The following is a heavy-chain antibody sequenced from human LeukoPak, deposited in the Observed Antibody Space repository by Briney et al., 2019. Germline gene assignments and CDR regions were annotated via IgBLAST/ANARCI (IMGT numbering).Heavy chain of an antibody. Sequence: GGSLRLSCAASGFTFSSYAMNWVRQAPGKGLEWVSSISSSSSYIYYADSVKGRFTISRDNAKNSLYLQMNSLRAEDTAVYYCARDRVSGYANDAFDIWGQGTMVTVSS. CDR2: ISSSSSYI. CDR1: GFTFSSYA. V-gene: IGHV3-21*01. CDR3: ARDRVSGYANDAFDI. D-gene: IGHD5-12*01. J-gene: IGHJ3*02.